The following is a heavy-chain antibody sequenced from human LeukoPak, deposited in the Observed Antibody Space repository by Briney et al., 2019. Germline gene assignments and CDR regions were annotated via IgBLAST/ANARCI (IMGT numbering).Heavy chain of an antibody. CDR2: ISSSSTYI. Sequence: GSLRLSCAASGFTFSSYSMNWVRQAPGKGLEWVASISSSSTYIYYADSVKGRFTISRDNAKNSLYLQMNSLRAEDMAVYYCARAYSGSYCADYWGQGTLVTVSS. V-gene: IGHV3-21*01. CDR1: GFTFSSYS. D-gene: IGHD1-26*01. CDR3: ARAYSGSYCADY. J-gene: IGHJ4*02.